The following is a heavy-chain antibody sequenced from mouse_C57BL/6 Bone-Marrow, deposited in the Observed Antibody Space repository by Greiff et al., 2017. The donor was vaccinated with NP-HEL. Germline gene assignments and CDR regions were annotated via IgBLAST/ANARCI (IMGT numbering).Heavy chain of an antibody. CDR3: ARDGGV. V-gene: IGHV3-6*01. CDR1: GYSITSGYY. CDR2: ISYDGSN. J-gene: IGHJ2*01. Sequence: ESGPGLVKPSQSLSLTCSVTGYSITSGYYWNWIRQFPGNKLEWMGYISYDGSNNYNPSLKNRISITLDTSKNQFFLKLNSVTTEDTATYYCARDGGVWGQGTTLTVSS.